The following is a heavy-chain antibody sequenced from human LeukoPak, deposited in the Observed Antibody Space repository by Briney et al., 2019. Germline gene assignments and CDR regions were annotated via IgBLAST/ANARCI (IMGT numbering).Heavy chain of an antibody. D-gene: IGHD6-13*01. Sequence: SETLSLTCTFSGGSISSYYWSWLRQPAGKGLEWIGRIYTSGSTNYNPSLKSRVTMSVDTSKNQFSLKLSSVTAADTAVYYCARDSSSWYLNWFDPWGQGTLVTVSS. CDR1: GGSISSYY. V-gene: IGHV4-4*07. J-gene: IGHJ5*02. CDR2: IYTSGST. CDR3: ARDSSSWYLNWFDP.